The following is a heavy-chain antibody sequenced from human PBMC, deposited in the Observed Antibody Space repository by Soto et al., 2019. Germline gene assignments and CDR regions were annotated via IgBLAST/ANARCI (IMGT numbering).Heavy chain of an antibody. D-gene: IGHD2-21*02. CDR3: ARVVVVTADYYYYGMEV. J-gene: IGHJ6*02. V-gene: IGHV1-3*01. Sequence: QVQLVQSGAEVKKPGASVKVSCKASGYTFTSYAMHWVRQAPGQRLEWMGWINAGNGNTKYSQKFQGRVTITRDTSASTAYMELSSLRSEDTAVYYCARVVVVTADYYYYGMEVWGQGTTVTVSS. CDR1: GYTFTSYA. CDR2: INAGNGNT.